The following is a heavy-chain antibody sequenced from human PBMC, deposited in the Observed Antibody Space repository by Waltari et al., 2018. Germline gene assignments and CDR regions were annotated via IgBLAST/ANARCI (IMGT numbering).Heavy chain of an antibody. CDR2: IYYSGST. CDR3: ARLHSSGYYFLFDY. D-gene: IGHD3-22*01. J-gene: IGHJ4*02. V-gene: IGHV4-39*01. CDR1: GGSLSRRRYY. Sequence: QLQLQESGPGLVKPSETLSLTCLVPGGSLSRRRYYWGWIRQPPGKGLEWIGSIYYSGSTYYNPSLKSRVTISVDTSKNQFSLKLSSVTAADTAVYYCARLHSSGYYFLFDYWGQGTLVTVSS.